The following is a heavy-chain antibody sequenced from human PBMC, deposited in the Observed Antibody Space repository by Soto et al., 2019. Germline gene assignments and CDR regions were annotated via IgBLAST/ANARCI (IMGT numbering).Heavy chain of an antibody. J-gene: IGHJ6*03. Sequence: SETLSLTCAVSGGSISSGGYSWSWIRQPPGKGLEWIGYIYYSGSTYYNPSLKSRVTISVDTSKNQFSLKLSSVTAADTAVYYCARGREFHYYYYMDVWGKGTTVTVSS. D-gene: IGHD3-10*01. CDR2: IYYSGST. CDR1: GGSISSGGYS. CDR3: ARGREFHYYYYMDV. V-gene: IGHV4-30-2*03.